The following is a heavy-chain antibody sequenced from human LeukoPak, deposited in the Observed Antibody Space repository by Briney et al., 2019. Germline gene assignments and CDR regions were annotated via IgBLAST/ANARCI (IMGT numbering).Heavy chain of an antibody. J-gene: IGHJ6*03. CDR3: ARVPRSYYYYYYMDV. CDR2: IYTSGST. V-gene: IGHV4-4*07. Sequence: SETLSLTCSVSGGSISTYSWSWIRQPAGKGLEWIGRIYTSGSTNYNPSLKSRVTMSADTSKNQFSLKLSSVTAADTAVYYCARVPRSYYYYYYMDVWGKGTTVTVSS. CDR1: GGSISTYS.